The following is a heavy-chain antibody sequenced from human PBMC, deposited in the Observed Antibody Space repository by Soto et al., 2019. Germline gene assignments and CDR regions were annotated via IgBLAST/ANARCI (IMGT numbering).Heavy chain of an antibody. CDR3: ARTYDSNGYANEFDS. CDR1: GRSITSYY. CDR2: IYDNGIT. V-gene: IGHV4-59*12. J-gene: IGHJ4*02. D-gene: IGHD3-22*01. Sequence: QVVLQESGPGLVKPSETLSLTCSVSGRSITSYYWSWVRQPPGKGLEWIGYIYDNGITSQNPSLKSRVTMSADTSQNQFSLKRTSVPGADTAVYYCARTYDSNGYANEFDSWGQGILVTVNS.